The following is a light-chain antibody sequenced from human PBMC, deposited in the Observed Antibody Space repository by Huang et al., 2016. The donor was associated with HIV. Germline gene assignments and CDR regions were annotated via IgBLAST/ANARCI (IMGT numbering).Light chain of an antibody. CDR3: QQYNNWPPYT. Sequence: EIVMTPSPATLSVSPGERATLSCRASQSVSSNLAWYQQKPGQAPRLLIYGASTRATCVPARFSGSGSGTEFTLTISSLQSEDFAVYYCQQYNNWPPYTFGQGTKLEI. V-gene: IGKV3-15*01. CDR1: QSVSSN. CDR2: GAS. J-gene: IGKJ2*01.